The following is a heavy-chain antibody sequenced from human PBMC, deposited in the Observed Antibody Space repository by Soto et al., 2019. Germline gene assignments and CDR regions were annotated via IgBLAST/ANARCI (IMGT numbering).Heavy chain of an antibody. D-gene: IGHD6-13*01. CDR2: ISPYSGST. V-gene: IGHV1-18*01. CDR1: GYTFSYYG. Sequence: ASVKVSCKASGYTFSYYGISWLRQAPGQGLEWMGWISPYSGSTDYAPNLQGRVTMTPDTSTNTAYMELRSLTSDDTAVYFCARTFAGHLYYAMDVWGQGTTVTVSS. CDR3: ARTFAGHLYYAMDV. J-gene: IGHJ6*02.